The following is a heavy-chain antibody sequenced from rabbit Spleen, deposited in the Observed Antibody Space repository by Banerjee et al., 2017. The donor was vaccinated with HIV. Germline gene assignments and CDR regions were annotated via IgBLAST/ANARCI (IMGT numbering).Heavy chain of an antibody. CDR3: ARDLVGVIGWNFYL. V-gene: IGHV1S40*01. CDR1: GFSFTYSDY. J-gene: IGHJ4*01. D-gene: IGHD1-1*01. Sequence: QSLEESGGDLVKPGASLTLTCTASGFSFTYSDYMCWVRQAPGKGLEWIACIYAGSFDSTYYASWAKGRFTISRTSSTTVTLRMTSLTAADRAAYFCARDLVGVIGWNFYLWGPGTLVTVS. CDR2: IYAGSFDST.